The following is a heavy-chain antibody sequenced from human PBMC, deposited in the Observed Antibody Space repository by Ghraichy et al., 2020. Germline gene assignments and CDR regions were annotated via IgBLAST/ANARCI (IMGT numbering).Heavy chain of an antibody. J-gene: IGHJ5*02. D-gene: IGHD1-7*01. CDR2: INHSGST. V-gene: IGHV4-34*01. CDR1: GGSFSGYY. Sequence: SETLSLTCAVYGGSFSGYYWSWIRQPPGKGLEWIGEINHSGSTNYNPSLKSRVTISVDTSKNQFSLKLSSVTAADTAVYYCAARTGRGRYNWNSRVYWFDPWGQGTLVTVSS. CDR3: AARTGRGRYNWNSRVYWFDP.